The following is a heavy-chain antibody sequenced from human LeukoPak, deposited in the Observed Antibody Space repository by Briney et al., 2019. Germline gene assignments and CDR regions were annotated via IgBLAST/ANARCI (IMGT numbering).Heavy chain of an antibody. CDR1: GFTFSSYA. J-gene: IGHJ3*02. Sequence: GGSLRLSCAASGFTFSSYAMSWVRQAPGKGLEWVSVIYSGGSTYYADSVKGRFTISRDNSKNTLYLQMNSLRAEDTAVYYCARGVYGYYDSSPGAFDIWGQGTMVTVSS. V-gene: IGHV3-53*01. CDR2: IYSGGST. CDR3: ARGVYGYYDSSPGAFDI. D-gene: IGHD3-22*01.